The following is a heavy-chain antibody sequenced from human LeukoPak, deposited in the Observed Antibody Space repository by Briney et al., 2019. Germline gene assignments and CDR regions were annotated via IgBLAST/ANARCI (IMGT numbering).Heavy chain of an antibody. CDR1: GFTFSSYG. CDR2: IKQDGSEK. V-gene: IGHV3-7*01. CDR3: ARDQTKWEPLRRRDYYYMDV. Sequence: GGSLRLSCAASGFTFSSYGMSWVRQAPGKGLEWVANIKQDGSEKYYVDSVKGRFTISRDNAKNSLYLQMNSLRAEDTAVYYCARDQTKWEPLRRRDYYYMDVWGKGTTVTVSS. D-gene: IGHD1-26*01. J-gene: IGHJ6*03.